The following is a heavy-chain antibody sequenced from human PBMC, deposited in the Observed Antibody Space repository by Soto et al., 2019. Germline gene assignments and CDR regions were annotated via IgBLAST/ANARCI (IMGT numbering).Heavy chain of an antibody. CDR3: ARGGWFDP. Sequence: PSETLSLTCAVYGGSFSCYYWSWIRQPPGKGLEWIGEINHSGSTNYNPSLKSRVTISVDTSKNQFSLELSSVTAADTAVYYCARGGWFDPWGQGTLVTVSS. CDR1: GGSFSCYY. J-gene: IGHJ5*02. CDR2: INHSGST. V-gene: IGHV4-34*01.